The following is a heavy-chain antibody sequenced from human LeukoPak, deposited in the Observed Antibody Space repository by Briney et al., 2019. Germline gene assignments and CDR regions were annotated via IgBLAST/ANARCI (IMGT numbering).Heavy chain of an antibody. D-gene: IGHD3-9*01. Sequence: ASVKVSCKASGGTFCSYAISWVRQAPGQGLEWMGGIIPIFGTANYAQKFQGRVTITADESTSTAYMELSSLRSEDTAVYYCARAVLVRYFDWLLSLDYWGQGTLVTVSS. V-gene: IGHV1-69*13. CDR2: IIPIFGTA. CDR3: ARAVLVRYFDWLLSLDY. CDR1: GGTFCSYA. J-gene: IGHJ4*02.